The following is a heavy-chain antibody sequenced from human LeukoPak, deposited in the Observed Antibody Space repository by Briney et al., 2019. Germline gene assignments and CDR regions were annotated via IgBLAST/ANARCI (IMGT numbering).Heavy chain of an antibody. D-gene: IGHD6-6*01. J-gene: IGHJ4*02. V-gene: IGHV3-23*01. CDR2: ISASGGST. CDR1: GFTFSSYA. Sequence: GGSLRLSCAASGFTFSSYAMSWVRQAPGKGLEWVSAISASGGSTYYADSVKGRFTISRDNSNNTLYLQMNSLRAEDTAVYYCAKGQLVRGEFDYWGQGTLVTVSS. CDR3: AKGQLVRGEFDY.